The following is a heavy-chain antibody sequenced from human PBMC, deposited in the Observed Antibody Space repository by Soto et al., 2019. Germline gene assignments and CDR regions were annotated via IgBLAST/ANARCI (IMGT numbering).Heavy chain of an antibody. D-gene: IGHD4-17*01. J-gene: IGHJ4*02. CDR3: ARGLRPGGDYPFDY. Sequence: GGSLRLSCAASGFTFSSYGMHWVRQAPGKGLEWVAVIWYDGSNKYYADSVKGRFTISRDNSKNTLYLQMNSLRAEDTAVYYCARGLRPGGDYPFDYWGQGTLVTVSS. CDR2: IWYDGSNK. CDR1: GFTFSSYG. V-gene: IGHV3-33*01.